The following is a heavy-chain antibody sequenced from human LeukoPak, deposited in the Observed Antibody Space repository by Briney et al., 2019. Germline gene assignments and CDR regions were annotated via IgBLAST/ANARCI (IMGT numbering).Heavy chain of an antibody. V-gene: IGHV1-69*13. D-gene: IGHD3-3*01. CDR1: GGTFSSYA. J-gene: IGHJ6*02. Sequence: GASVKVSCKASGGTFSSYAISWVRQAPGQGLEWMGGIIPIFGTANYAQKFQGRVTITADESTSTAYMELSSLRSEDTAVYYCARSGAGFLEWSIGEYYYGMDVWGQGTTVTVSS. CDR3: ARSGAGFLEWSIGEYYYGMDV. CDR2: IIPIFGTA.